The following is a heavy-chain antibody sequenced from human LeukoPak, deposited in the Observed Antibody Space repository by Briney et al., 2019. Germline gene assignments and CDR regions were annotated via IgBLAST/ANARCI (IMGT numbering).Heavy chain of an antibody. D-gene: IGHD6-25*01. V-gene: IGHV4-59*01. J-gene: IGHJ4*02. CDR1: GGSITDYS. CDR3: ARGTAAVY. CDR2: ISYRGAT. Sequence: PSETLSLTCTVSGGSITDYSWSWFRQSPVKGLEWIGYISYRGATNSNPSLKSRVTVSLDMSKNQFSLKLNSVTAADTAVYYCARGTAAVYWGQGTLVTVSS.